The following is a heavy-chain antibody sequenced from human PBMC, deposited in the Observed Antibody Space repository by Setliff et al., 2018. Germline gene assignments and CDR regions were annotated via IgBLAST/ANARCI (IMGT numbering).Heavy chain of an antibody. CDR3: ARVSGWYYFDY. CDR2: INPNSGGT. CDR1: GYIFTDYY. J-gene: IGHJ4*02. Sequence: ASVKVSCKASGYIFTDYYMHWVRQAPGQELGWMGRINPNSGGTNYAQKLQGRVTMTTDTSTSTAYMELRSLRSDDTAVYYCARVSGWYYFDYWGQGTLVTVSS. V-gene: IGHV1-2*06. D-gene: IGHD6-19*01.